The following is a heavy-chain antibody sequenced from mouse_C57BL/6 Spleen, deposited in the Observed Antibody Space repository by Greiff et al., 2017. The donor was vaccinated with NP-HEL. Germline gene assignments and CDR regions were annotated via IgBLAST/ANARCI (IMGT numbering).Heavy chain of an antibody. CDR1: GYTFTDYE. D-gene: IGHD3-2*01. V-gene: IGHV1-15*01. J-gene: IGHJ2*01. CDR3: TRGDSSGLSFDY. CDR2: IDPETGGT. Sequence: VQLQQSGAELVRPGASVTLSCKASGYTFTDYEMHRVKQTPVHGLEWIGAIDPETGGTAYNQKFKGKAILTADKSSSTAYMELRSLTSEDSAVYYCTRGDSSGLSFDYWGQGTTLTVSS.